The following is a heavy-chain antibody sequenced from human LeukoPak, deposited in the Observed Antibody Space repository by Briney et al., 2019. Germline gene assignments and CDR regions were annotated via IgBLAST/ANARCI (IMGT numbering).Heavy chain of an antibody. CDR2: IKQDGSEK. J-gene: IGHJ4*02. V-gene: IGHV3-7*01. D-gene: IGHD4-17*01. CDR1: GFTFSSYW. CDR3: ARDRYGDYVFRVY. Sequence: GALRLSCAASGFTFSSYWMSWVRPAPGKGLEWVANIKQDGSEKYYVDSVKGRFTISRDNAKNSLYLQINSLRAEDTAVYYCARDRYGDYVFRVYWGQGTLVTVSS.